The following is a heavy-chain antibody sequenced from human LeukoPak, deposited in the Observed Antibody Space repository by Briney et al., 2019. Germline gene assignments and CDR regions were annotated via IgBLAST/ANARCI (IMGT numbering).Heavy chain of an antibody. CDR1: GGSISSHY. J-gene: IGHJ4*02. CDR2: INYSGST. D-gene: IGHD6-19*01. CDR3: ARVSSSGWCFDY. Sequence: SETLSLTCSGSGGSISSHYWSWIRQPPGKGLEWIGYINYSGSTNYNPSLRSRVTISVDTSKNQFSLNLSSVTAADTAVYYCARVSSSGWCFDYWGQGALVTVSS. V-gene: IGHV4-59*11.